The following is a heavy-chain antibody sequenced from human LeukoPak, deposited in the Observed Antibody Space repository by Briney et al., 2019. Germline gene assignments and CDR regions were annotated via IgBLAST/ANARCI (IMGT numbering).Heavy chain of an antibody. D-gene: IGHD6-19*01. J-gene: IGHJ4*02. CDR1: GGTFSSYA. CDR3: ATTLGGSYSSGWYYY. V-gene: IGHV1-69*13. Sequence: APVKVSCKASGGTFSSYAISWVRQAPGQGLEWMGGIIPIFGTANYAQKFQGRVTITADESTSTAYMELSSLRSEDTAVYYCATTLGGSYSSGWYYYWGQGTLVTVSS. CDR2: IIPIFGTA.